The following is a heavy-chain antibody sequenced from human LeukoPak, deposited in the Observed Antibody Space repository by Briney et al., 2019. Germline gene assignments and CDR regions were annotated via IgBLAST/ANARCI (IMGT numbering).Heavy chain of an antibody. CDR1: GYTFTSFG. Sequence: ASVKVSCKASGYTFTSFGISWVRQAPGQGPEWMGWISAYSTYNGNTNYTQKFQGRVTMTTDISTTTAYMELRSLRSDDTAVYYCARAIAVADEYYFDYWGQGTLVTVSS. CDR2: ISAYSTYNGNT. D-gene: IGHD6-19*01. V-gene: IGHV1-18*01. CDR3: ARAIAVADEYYFDY. J-gene: IGHJ4*02.